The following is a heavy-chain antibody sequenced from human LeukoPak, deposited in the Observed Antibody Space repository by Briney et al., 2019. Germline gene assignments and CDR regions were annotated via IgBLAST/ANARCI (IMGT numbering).Heavy chain of an antibody. CDR3: TRAGPDYYDSSGYYYYFDY. Sequence: GGSLRLSCTASGFTFGDYAMSWVRQAPGKGLEWVGFIRSKDYGGTTEYAASVKGRFTISRDDSKSIAYLQMNSLKTEDTAVYYCTRAGPDYYDSSGYYYYFDYWGQGTLVTVSS. CDR2: IRSKDYGGTT. V-gene: IGHV3-49*04. CDR1: GFTFGDYA. J-gene: IGHJ4*02. D-gene: IGHD3-22*01.